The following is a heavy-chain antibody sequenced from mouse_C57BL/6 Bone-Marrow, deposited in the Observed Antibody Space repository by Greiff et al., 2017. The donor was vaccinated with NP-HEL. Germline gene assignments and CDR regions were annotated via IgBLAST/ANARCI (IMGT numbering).Heavy chain of an antibody. CDR2: IYPGDGDT. Sequence: VQLQESGAELVKPGASVKISCKASGYAFSSYWMNWVKQRPGKGLEWIGQIYPGDGDTNYNGKFKGKATLTADKSSSTAYMQLSSLTSEDSAVYFCARGGLRLWFAYWGQGTLVTVSA. V-gene: IGHV1-80*01. CDR3: ARGGLRLWFAY. J-gene: IGHJ3*01. CDR1: GYAFSSYW. D-gene: IGHD2-4*01.